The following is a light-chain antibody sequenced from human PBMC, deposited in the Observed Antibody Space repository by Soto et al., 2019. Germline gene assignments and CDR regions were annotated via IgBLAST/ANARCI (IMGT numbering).Light chain of an antibody. J-gene: IGLJ1*01. Sequence: QSALTQPASVSGSPGQSITISCTGTSSDVGSYNLVSWYQQDPGQAPKLMIYEGSKRPSGVSNRFSGSKSGNTASLSLSGLQAEDEADYYCCSYAGSSSLYVFGAGTKVTVL. CDR2: EGS. CDR1: SSDVGSYNL. V-gene: IGLV2-23*01. CDR3: CSYAGSSSLYV.